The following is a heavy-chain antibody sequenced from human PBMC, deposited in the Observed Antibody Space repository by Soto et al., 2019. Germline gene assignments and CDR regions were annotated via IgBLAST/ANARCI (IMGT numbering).Heavy chain of an antibody. J-gene: IGHJ6*03. Sequence: GGSLRLSCAASGFTFSSYSMNWVRQAPGKGLEWVSSISSSSTYIYYADSVKGRFTISRDNAKNSLYLQMNSLRAEDTAVYYCARDLWIQLWSSSTYYYMDVWGKGTTVTVSS. D-gene: IGHD5-18*01. CDR1: GFTFSSYS. CDR3: ARDLWIQLWSSSTYYYMDV. V-gene: IGHV3-21*01. CDR2: ISSSSTYI.